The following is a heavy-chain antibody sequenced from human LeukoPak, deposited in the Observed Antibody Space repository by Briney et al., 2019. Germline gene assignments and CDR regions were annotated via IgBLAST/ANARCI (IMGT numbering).Heavy chain of an antibody. V-gene: IGHV3-7*01. J-gene: IGHJ4*02. CDR3: ARIGYKSSSFDY. D-gene: IGHD6-13*01. CDR2: IKQDGSEK. CDR1: GFTFSSYS. Sequence: GGSLRLSCAASGFTFSSYSMNWVRQAPGKGLEWVGNIKQDGSEKDYVDSLKGRFTLSRDNAKNSVSLQMSGLRVEDTAVYFCARIGYKSSSFDYWGRGTLVTVSS.